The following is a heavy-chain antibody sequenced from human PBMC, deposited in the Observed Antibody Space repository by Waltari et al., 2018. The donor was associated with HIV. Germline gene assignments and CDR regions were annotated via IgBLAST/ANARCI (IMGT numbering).Heavy chain of an antibody. J-gene: IGHJ4*02. D-gene: IGHD1-26*01. CDR3: AREGSFSSSGSFGDY. CDR1: GFLFSRCA. CDR2: ISGSGSSP. Sequence: EVQLLESGGGLVQPGGCLRLPCAAYGFLFSRCAMTWVRQASGKGLEWVSSISGSGSSPYFADSVKGRFTISRDNSKNTLYLQMNSLRAEDTAVYYCAREGSFSSSGSFGDYWGQGTLVTVSS. V-gene: IGHV3-23*01.